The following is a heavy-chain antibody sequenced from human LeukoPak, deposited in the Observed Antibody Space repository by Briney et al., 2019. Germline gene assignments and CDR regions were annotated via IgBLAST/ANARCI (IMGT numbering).Heavy chain of an antibody. CDR1: GFTFSSSW. J-gene: IGHJ3*02. Sequence: PGGSLRLSCSASGFTFSSSWMTWVRQAPGKGLEWVANIKQDGSEQYTADSLKGRFTISRDDGRESLYLQMNSLRVEDTAIYYCGASRQYVGAFDIWGQGTLVSVSS. V-gene: IGHV3-7*01. CDR3: GASRQYVGAFDI. CDR2: IKQDGSEQ. D-gene: IGHD3-16*01.